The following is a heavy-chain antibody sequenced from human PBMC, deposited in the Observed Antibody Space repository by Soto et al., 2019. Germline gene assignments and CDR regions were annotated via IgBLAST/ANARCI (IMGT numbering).Heavy chain of an antibody. CDR1: GGSISGYY. CDR2: IYYNGSS. Sequence: SETLSLTCTVSGGSISGYYWSWIRQPPGKGLEWIGHIYYNGSSYYNPSLKSRLTISVDTSKNQFSLKLSSVTAADTAVYYCARGGGSLPYWGQGTLVTVYS. D-gene: IGHD1-26*01. CDR3: ARGGGSLPY. V-gene: IGHV4-59*12. J-gene: IGHJ4*02.